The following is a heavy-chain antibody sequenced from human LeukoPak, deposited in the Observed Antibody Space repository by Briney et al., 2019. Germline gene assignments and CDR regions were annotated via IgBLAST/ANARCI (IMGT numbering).Heavy chain of an antibody. CDR1: GYTFTGYA. Sequence: ASVKISCKASGYTFTGYAMNWVRQAPGQGVEWMGWISAYNGDTKYALNLQGRVTMTTDTSTSTDYMALRTLSSDDTAVYYCARQLRWDQYYFDYWGQGTLVTVSS. CDR3: ARQLRWDQYYFDY. J-gene: IGHJ4*02. CDR2: ISAYNGDT. D-gene: IGHD4-23*01. V-gene: IGHV1-18*01.